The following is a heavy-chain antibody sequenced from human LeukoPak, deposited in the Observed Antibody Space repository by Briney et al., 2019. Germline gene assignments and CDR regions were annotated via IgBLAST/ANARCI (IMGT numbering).Heavy chain of an antibody. CDR1: GGSISSSSYY. Sequence: PSETLSLTCTVSGGSISSSSYYWGWIRQPPGKGLEWIGSIYYSGSTYYNPSLKSRVTISVDTSKNQFSLKLSSVTAADTAVYYCASEKQWLGYNWFDPWGQGTLVTVSS. D-gene: IGHD6-19*01. CDR3: ASEKQWLGYNWFDP. CDR2: IYYSGST. J-gene: IGHJ5*02. V-gene: IGHV4-39*07.